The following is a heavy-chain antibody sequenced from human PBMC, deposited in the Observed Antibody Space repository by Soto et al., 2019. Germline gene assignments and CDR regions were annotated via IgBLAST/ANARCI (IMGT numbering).Heavy chain of an antibody. CDR3: AKDLRDIVVVPAVTFDY. CDR2: ISWNSGSI. CDR1: GFTFDDYA. J-gene: IGHJ4*02. Sequence: GGSLRLSCAASGFTFDDYAMHWVRQAPGKGLEWVSGISWNSGSIGYADSVKGRFTISRDNAKNSLYLQMNSLRAEDTALYYCAKDLRDIVVVPAVTFDYWGQGTLVTVSS. V-gene: IGHV3-9*01. D-gene: IGHD2-2*01.